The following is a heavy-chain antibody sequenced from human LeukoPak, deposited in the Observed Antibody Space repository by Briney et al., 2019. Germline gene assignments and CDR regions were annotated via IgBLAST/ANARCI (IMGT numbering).Heavy chain of an antibody. Sequence: ASVKVSCKASGYTFTMYYIHWVRQAPGQGLEWMGMINPSDGATTYAQRFQGRVTMTRDMSTTTVYMDLRSLRSEDTAGYFCARVVRGARTVCVGGLFASYYTYYYMDVWGRGTTVTVSS. J-gene: IGHJ6*03. D-gene: IGHD3-16*01. CDR1: GYTFTMYY. V-gene: IGHV1-46*01. CDR2: INPSDGAT. CDR3: ARVVRGARTVCVGGLFASYYTYYYMDV.